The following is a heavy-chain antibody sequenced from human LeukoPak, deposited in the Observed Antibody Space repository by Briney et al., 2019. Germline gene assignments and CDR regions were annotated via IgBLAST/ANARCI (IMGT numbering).Heavy chain of an antibody. J-gene: IGHJ3*02. CDR3: VSGNDPDSVWRTYRLDAFDI. Sequence: PGGSLRLSCTASGYTFSDYSVNWVRHVAGKGLEWVSSISSRGTYIFYADSVQGRFTISRDNARNSLFLQMNNLRAEDTALYYCVSGNDPDSVWRTYRLDAFDIWGQGTMVIVSS. V-gene: IGHV3-21*01. CDR2: ISSRGTYI. D-gene: IGHD3-16*02. CDR1: GYTFSDYS.